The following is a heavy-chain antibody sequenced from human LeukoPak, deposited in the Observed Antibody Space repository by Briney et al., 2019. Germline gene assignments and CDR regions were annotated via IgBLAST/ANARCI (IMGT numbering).Heavy chain of an antibody. CDR2: IRYDGSNK. J-gene: IGHJ4*02. Sequence: GGSLRLSCAASGFTFSSYGMHWVRQAPGKGLEWVAFIRYDGSNKYYADSVKGRFTISRDNSKNTLYLQMNSLRAGDTAVYYCAKAAYYDSSGYAIDYWGQGTLVTVSS. CDR1: GFTFSSYG. V-gene: IGHV3-30*02. CDR3: AKAAYYDSSGYAIDY. D-gene: IGHD3-22*01.